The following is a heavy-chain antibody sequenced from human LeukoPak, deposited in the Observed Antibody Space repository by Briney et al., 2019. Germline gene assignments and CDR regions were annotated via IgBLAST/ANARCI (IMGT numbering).Heavy chain of an antibody. CDR3: ARENSYHYGDYILAEYFQH. Sequence: GGPLRLSCAASGFTFSSYSMNGLRQAPGKGLEGVSYISSSSSTIYYADSVEGRFTISRDNAKNSLYLQTNSLRDEDTAVYYCARENSYHYGDYILAEYFQHWGQGTLVTVSS. J-gene: IGHJ1*01. CDR1: GFTFSSYS. V-gene: IGHV3-48*02. D-gene: IGHD4-17*01. CDR2: ISSSSSTI.